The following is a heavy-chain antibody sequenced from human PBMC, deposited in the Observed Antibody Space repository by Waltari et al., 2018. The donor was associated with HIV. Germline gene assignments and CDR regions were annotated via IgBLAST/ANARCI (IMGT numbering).Heavy chain of an antibody. J-gene: IGHJ5*02. V-gene: IGHV3-66*02. CDR1: GFTVGSNY. D-gene: IGHD6-13*01. Sequence: EVQLVESGGGLVQPGGSVRLSCAASGFTVGSNYMSWVRQAPGKGLEWVSVIYSGGSTYYADSVKGRFTISRDNSKNTLYLQMNSLRAEDTAVYYCARGIIAAAGNWFDPWGQGTLVTVSS. CDR3: ARGIIAAAGNWFDP. CDR2: IYSGGST.